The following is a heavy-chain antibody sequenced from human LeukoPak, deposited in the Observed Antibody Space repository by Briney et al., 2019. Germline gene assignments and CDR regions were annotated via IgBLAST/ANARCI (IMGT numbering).Heavy chain of an antibody. CDR1: GGTFSSFA. D-gene: IGHD3-10*01. CDR3: ARDLAGGSGSYSGGY. Sequence: SVKVSCKASGGTFSSFAISWVRQAPGQGLEWMGGIIPFFGTASYAQKFQGRVTITADESTSTAYMELSSLRSEDTAVYYCARDLAGGSGSYSGGYWGQGTLVTVSS. J-gene: IGHJ4*02. V-gene: IGHV1-69*01. CDR2: IIPFFGTA.